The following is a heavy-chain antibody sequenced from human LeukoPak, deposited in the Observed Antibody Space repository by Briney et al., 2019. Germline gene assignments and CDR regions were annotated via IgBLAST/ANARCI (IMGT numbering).Heavy chain of an antibody. CDR1: GGSISSGGYS. J-gene: IGHJ4*02. CDR3: ARTNSPQRSRPFGY. CDR2: IYHSGST. V-gene: IGHV4-30-2*01. Sequence: SQTLSLTCAVSGGSISSGGYSWSWIRQPPGKGLEWIGYIYHSGSTYYNPSLKSRVTISVDRSKNQFSLKLSSVTAADTAVYYCARTNSPQRSRPFGYWGQGSLVTVSS. D-gene: IGHD4-23*01.